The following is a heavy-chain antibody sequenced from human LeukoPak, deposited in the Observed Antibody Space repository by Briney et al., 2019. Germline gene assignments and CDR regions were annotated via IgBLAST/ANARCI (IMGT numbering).Heavy chain of an antibody. Sequence: SETLSLTCTVSGGSISSSSYYWGWIRQPPGKGLEWIGSIYYSGSTYYNPSLKSRVTISVDTSKNQFSLKLSSVTAADTAVYYCARAILDYGGNPERWFDPWGQGTLVTVSS. D-gene: IGHD4-23*01. J-gene: IGHJ5*02. CDR3: ARAILDYGGNPERWFDP. V-gene: IGHV4-39*07. CDR2: IYYSGST. CDR1: GGSISSSSYY.